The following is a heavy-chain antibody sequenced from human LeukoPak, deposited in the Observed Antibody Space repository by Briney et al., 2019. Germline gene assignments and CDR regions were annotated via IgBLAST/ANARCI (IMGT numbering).Heavy chain of an antibody. CDR3: VKDRYGMDV. CDR1: GFTFSSYA. Sequence: GGSLRLSCLASGFTFSSYAMYWVRQAPGKGPEYVSAITGNGGVTFYADSVKGRFTISRDNSKNTLYLQMSSVRVEDTTVYYCVKDRYGMDVWGQGTTVTVSS. V-gene: IGHV3-64D*09. CDR2: ITGNGGVT. J-gene: IGHJ6*02.